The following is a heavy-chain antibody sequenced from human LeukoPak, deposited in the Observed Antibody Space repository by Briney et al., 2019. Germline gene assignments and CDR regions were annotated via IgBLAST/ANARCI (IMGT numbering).Heavy chain of an antibody. CDR3: ARRDKYGYNQSNDAFDI. J-gene: IGHJ3*02. V-gene: IGHV4-39*07. CDR2: VYYSGTT. Sequence: PSETLSLTCTVSGGSISSSSYYWGWIRQPPGKALEWIGSVYYSGTTSYNPSLKSRVTISVDMSKNHFSLRLSSVTAADTAMYYCARRDKYGYNQSNDAFDIWGQGTMVTVSS. D-gene: IGHD5-24*01. CDR1: GGSISSSSYY.